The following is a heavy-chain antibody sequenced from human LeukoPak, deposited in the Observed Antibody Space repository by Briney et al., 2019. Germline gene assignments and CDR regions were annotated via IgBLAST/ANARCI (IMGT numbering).Heavy chain of an antibody. CDR2: IGVDDAT. Sequence: PGGSLRLSCVASGITFNNSVMHWVRQPTGKSLEWVSGIGVDDATHYLDSVKDRFTISRDNAKNSFYLQMNSLTAGDTAMYYCATEGHSSGRAPAFDIWGQGTTVTVSS. V-gene: IGHV3-13*01. J-gene: IGHJ3*02. CDR1: GITFNNSV. CDR3: ATEGHSSGRAPAFDI. D-gene: IGHD6-19*01.